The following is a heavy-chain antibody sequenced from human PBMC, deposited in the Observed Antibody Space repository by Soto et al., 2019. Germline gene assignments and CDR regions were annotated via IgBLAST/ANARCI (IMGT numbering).Heavy chain of an antibody. CDR1: GGSIYSYY. D-gene: IGHD3-16*02. CDR2: IYYSGST. CDR3: ARLYGLDAFDI. J-gene: IGHJ3*02. V-gene: IGHV4-59*08. Sequence: SDTLSLTCTFSGGSIYSYYWSWIRQPPGKGLEWIGYIYYSGSTNYNPSLKSRVTISVDTSKNQFSLKLSSVTAADTAVYYCARLYGLDAFDIWGQGTMVS.